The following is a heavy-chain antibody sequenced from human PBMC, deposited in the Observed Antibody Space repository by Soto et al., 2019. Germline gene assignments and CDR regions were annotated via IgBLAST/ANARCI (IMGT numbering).Heavy chain of an antibody. CDR3: APYYYGSGSYYNPSIDYYGMDV. D-gene: IGHD3-10*01. V-gene: IGHV1-69*13. CDR1: GGTFSSYA. Sequence: SVKVSCKASGGTFSSYAISWVRQAPGQGLEWMGGIIPIFGTANYAQKFQGRVTITADESTSTAYMELSSLRSEDTAVYYCAPYYYGSGSYYNPSIDYYGMDVWGQGTTVTVSS. J-gene: IGHJ6*02. CDR2: IIPIFGTA.